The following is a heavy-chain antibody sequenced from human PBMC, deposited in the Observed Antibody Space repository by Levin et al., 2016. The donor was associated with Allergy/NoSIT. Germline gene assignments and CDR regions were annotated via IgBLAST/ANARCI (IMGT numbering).Heavy chain of an antibody. D-gene: IGHD3-10*01. CDR3: ARGLQVYYYGSGSYYLSSLYYYYGMDV. V-gene: IGHV4-34*01. CDR2: INHSGST. CDR1: GGSFSGYY. J-gene: IGHJ6*02. Sequence: SETLSLTCAVYGGSFSGYYWSWIRQPPGKGLEWIGEINHSGSTNYNPSLKSRVTISVDTSKNQFSLKLSSVTAADTAVYYCARGLQVYYYGSGSYYLSSLYYYYGMDVWGQGTTVTVSS.